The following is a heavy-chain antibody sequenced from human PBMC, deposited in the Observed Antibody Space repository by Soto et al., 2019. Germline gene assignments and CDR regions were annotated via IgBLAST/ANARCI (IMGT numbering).Heavy chain of an antibody. J-gene: IGHJ6*03. Sequence: PSETLSLTCTVSGGSISSYYWSWIRQPPGKGLEWIGYIYYSGSTNYNPSLKSRVTISVDTSKNQFSLKLSSVTAADTAVYYCARYSPPLYDILTGYYFYYYYYMDVWGKGTTVTVSS. CDR1: GGSISSYY. CDR2: IYYSGST. D-gene: IGHD3-9*01. CDR3: ARYSPPLYDILTGYYFYYYYYMDV. V-gene: IGHV4-59*08.